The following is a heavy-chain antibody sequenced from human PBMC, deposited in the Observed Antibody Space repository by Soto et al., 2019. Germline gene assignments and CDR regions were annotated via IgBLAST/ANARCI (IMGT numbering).Heavy chain of an antibody. D-gene: IGHD3-16*01. Sequence: QVQLVESGGGVVQPGRSLRLSCAASGVTFSSYGMHWVRQAPGKGPEWVAVISYDGSNKYYADSVKGRFTISRDNSKNTLYLQMNSLRAEDTAVYYGAKGCLWGMDVWGHGTKVTVSS. V-gene: IGHV3-30*18. CDR1: GVTFSSYG. CDR2: ISYDGSNK. J-gene: IGHJ6*02. CDR3: AKGCLWGMDV.